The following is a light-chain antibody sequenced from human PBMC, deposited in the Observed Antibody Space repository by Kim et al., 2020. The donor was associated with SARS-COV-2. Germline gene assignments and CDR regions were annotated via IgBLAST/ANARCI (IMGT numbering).Light chain of an antibody. Sequence: SVAIACTGTSCDVGGYKFDACYQQHPGKAPKLIIYEVNKRPSGVPDRFSGSKSDNTASLTVSGLQAEDEADYYCSSYAASNNLGIFGTGTKVTVL. CDR1: SCDVGGYKF. CDR2: EVN. J-gene: IGLJ1*01. V-gene: IGLV2-8*01. CDR3: SSYAASNNLGI.